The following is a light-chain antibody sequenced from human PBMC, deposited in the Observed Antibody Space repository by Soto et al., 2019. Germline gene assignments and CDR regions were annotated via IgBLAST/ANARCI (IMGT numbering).Light chain of an antibody. CDR1: SSDVGGYNF. J-gene: IGLJ2*01. CDR3: SSYTSRNTVV. V-gene: IGLV2-14*03. Sequence: QSALTQPASKSGSPGQSITISCTGTSSDVGGYNFVSWYQQHPGKAPKLLIYVVNVRPSGLSNRFSGSKSGNTASLTISGLQAEDEADYYCSSYTSRNTVVFGGGTKVTVL. CDR2: VVN.